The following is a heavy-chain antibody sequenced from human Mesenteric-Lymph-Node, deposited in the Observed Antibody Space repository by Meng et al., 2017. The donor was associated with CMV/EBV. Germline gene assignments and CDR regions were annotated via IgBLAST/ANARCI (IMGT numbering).Heavy chain of an antibody. V-gene: IGHV3-21*01. CDR1: GFTFTSFS. J-gene: IGHJ4*02. CDR2: ISGSSSYI. Sequence: GGSLRLSCAASGFTFTSFSMNWVRQAPGKGLEWVSSISGSSSYIHYADSVKGRFTISRDNAKNSLYLQMSSLRAEDTAVYYCARSGYTYATCYFDYWGQGTLVTVSS. D-gene: IGHD5-18*01. CDR3: ARSGYTYATCYFDY.